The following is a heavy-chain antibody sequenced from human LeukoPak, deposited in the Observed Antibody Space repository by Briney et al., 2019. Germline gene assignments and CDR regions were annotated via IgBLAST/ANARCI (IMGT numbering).Heavy chain of an antibody. CDR1: GFTFSSYG. CDR2: ISGSGGST. CDR3: AKLGGYSGYDRGWFDP. D-gene: IGHD5-12*01. V-gene: IGHV3-23*01. Sequence: GGSLRLSCAASGFTFSSYGMSWVRQAPGKGLEWVSAISGSGGSTYYADSVKGRFTISRDNSKNTLYLQMNSLRAEDTAVYYCAKLGGYSGYDRGWFDPWGQGTLVTVSS. J-gene: IGHJ5*02.